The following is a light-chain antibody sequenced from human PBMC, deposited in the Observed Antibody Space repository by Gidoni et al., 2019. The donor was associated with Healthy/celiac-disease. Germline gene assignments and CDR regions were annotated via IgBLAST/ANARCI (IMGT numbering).Light chain of an antibody. J-gene: IGKJ4*01. Sequence: DIQMTQSPSSLSAAVGDRVTITCQASQDISNYLNWYQQKQGKAPKLLIYDASNLEPGVPSRFSGSGSGTDFTFTISSLQPEDIATYYCQQYDNLPPLTFGRGTKVEIK. CDR2: DAS. CDR3: QQYDNLPPLT. V-gene: IGKV1-33*01. CDR1: QDISNY.